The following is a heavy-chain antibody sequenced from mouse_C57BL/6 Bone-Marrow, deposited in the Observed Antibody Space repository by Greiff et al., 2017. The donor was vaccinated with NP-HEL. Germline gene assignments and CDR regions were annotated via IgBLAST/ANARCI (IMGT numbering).Heavy chain of an antibody. CDR1: GFTFSDYG. Sequence: EVKVVDSGGGLVKPGGSLKLSCAASGFTFSDYGMHWVRQAPEKGLEWVAYISSGSSTIYYADTVKGRFTISRDNAKNTLFLQMTSLRSGDTAMYYCARWGFAYWAQGTTLTVSS. CDR3: ARWGFAY. V-gene: IGHV5-17*01. CDR2: ISSGSSTI. J-gene: IGHJ2*01.